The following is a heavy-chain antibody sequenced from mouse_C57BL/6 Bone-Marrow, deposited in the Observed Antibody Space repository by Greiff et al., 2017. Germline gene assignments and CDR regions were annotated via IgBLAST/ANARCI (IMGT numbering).Heavy chain of an antibody. V-gene: IGHV1-15*01. CDR1: GYTFTDYE. CDR2: IDPETGGT. D-gene: IGHD2-3*01. CDR3: TRVGYDGYYERDY. J-gene: IGHJ2*01. Sequence: QVQLKESGAELVRPGASVTLSCKASGYTFTDYEMHWVKQTPVHGLEWIGAIDPETGGTASNQKFKGKAILTADKSSSTAYMELRSLTSEDSAVYYCTRVGYDGYYERDYWGQGTTLTVSS.